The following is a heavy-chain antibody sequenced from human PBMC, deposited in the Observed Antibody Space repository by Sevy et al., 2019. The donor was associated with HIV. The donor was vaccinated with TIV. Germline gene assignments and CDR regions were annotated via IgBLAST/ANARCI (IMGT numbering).Heavy chain of an antibody. Sequence: ASVKVSCMVSGYTLNQLSMHWVRQAPGKGLEWMGSFDPEDGERFYAQKFQGRVTMTEDTSTDTAYMELSSLRSEDTAVYYCATTKDYYESSGCPFDYWGQGTLVTVSS. CDR1: GYTLNQLS. CDR2: FDPEDGER. CDR3: ATTKDYYESSGCPFDY. J-gene: IGHJ4*02. D-gene: IGHD3-22*01. V-gene: IGHV1-24*01.